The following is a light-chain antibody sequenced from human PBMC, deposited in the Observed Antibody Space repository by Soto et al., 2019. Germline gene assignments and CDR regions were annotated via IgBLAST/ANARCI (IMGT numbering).Light chain of an antibody. CDR1: QYIGRY. CDR3: QQTYRTPLT. Sequence: DIQMTQSPSSLSASVGDRVTITCRAGQYIGRYLNWYQQKPVKAPKLLIYAASSLHSGVPSRFSGSGSGTDFTLTISSLQPEDFATYSCQQTYRTPLTFGGGTKVDIK. V-gene: IGKV1-39*01. CDR2: AAS. J-gene: IGKJ4*01.